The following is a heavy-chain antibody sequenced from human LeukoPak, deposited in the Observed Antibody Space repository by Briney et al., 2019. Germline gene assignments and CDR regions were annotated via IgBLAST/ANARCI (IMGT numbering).Heavy chain of an antibody. CDR1: GGSISGSTYY. D-gene: IGHD6-19*01. CDR2: IFYSGST. CDR3: ARRHSSGWYGLDY. V-gene: IGHV4-39*01. Sequence: SETLSLTCTVSGGSISGSTYYWGWIRQAPGKGLEWIGSIFYSGSTYYNPSLKSRVTISVDTSKNQFSLNLSSVIATDTAVYYCARRHSSGWYGLDYWGQGTLVTVSS. J-gene: IGHJ4*02.